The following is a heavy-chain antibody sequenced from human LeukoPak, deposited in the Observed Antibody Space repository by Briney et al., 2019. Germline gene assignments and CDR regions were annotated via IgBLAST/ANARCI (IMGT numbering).Heavy chain of an antibody. CDR1: GGSISIYY. J-gene: IGHJ3*02. D-gene: IGHD3-22*01. CDR3: ASLTTAEAFDI. CDR2: IYDSGST. V-gene: IGHV4-59*01. Sequence: PSETLSLTCTVSGGSISIYYWSWIRQPPGKGLEWIGYIYDSGSTNYNPSLKSRVTVSVDTSKNQFSLKLSSVTAADTAVYYCASLTTAEAFDIWGQGTMVTVSS.